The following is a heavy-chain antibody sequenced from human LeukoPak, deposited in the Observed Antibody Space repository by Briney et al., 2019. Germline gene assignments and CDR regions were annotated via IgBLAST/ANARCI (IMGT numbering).Heavy chain of an antibody. V-gene: IGHV3-21*01. CDR2: ISSSSSYI. J-gene: IGHJ4*02. CDR3: ARDSVVGASSGAHFDY. CDR1: GFTFSSYS. Sequence: GGSLRLSCAASGFTFSSYSMNWVRQAPGKGLEWVSSISSSSSYIYYADSVKGRFTISRDNSKNTLYLQMNSLRAEDTAVYYCARDSVVGASSGAHFDYWGQGTLVTVSS. D-gene: IGHD1-26*01.